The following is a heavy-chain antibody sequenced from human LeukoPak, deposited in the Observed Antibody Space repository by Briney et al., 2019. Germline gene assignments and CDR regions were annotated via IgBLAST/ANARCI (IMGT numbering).Heavy chain of an antibody. Sequence: SVKVSCKASGGTFSSYAISWVRQAPGQGLEWMGGIIPIFGTANYAQKLQGRVTITTDESTSTAYMELSSLRSEDTAVYYCARGQTVVVPAALNSGYDSSYYYYYMDVWGKGTTVTVSS. CDR3: ARGQTVVVPAALNSGYDSSYYYYYMDV. CDR2: IIPIFGTA. J-gene: IGHJ6*03. V-gene: IGHV1-69*05. D-gene: IGHD2-2*01. CDR1: GGTFSSYA.